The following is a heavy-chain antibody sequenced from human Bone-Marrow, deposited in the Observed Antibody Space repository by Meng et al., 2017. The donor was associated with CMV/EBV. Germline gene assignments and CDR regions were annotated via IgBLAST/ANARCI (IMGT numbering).Heavy chain of an antibody. D-gene: IGHD3-10*01. Sequence: EWHGNRQSPWRGLEVLERKDSRSKVHNDYTVYVKSRITINTDTSKNQFSLQLNSVPPEDTAVYYCARVFRGGYYGSGSYWARPFDYWGQGTLVTVSS. CDR1: E. V-gene: IGHV6-1*01. J-gene: IGHJ4*02. CDR3: ARVFRGGYYGSGSYWARPFDY. CDR2: KDSRSKVHN.